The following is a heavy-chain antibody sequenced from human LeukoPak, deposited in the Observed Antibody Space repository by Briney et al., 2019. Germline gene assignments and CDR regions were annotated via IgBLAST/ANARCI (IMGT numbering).Heavy chain of an antibody. Sequence: GGSLRLSCAASGFTFSSYAMQWVRQAPGKGLEWVAVISYDGSNKYYADSVKGRFTISRDNSKNTLYLQMNSLRAEDTAVYYCARDADHMGRGSMDVWGQGTTVTVSS. V-gene: IGHV3-30*04. D-gene: IGHD1-26*01. CDR3: ARDADHMGRGSMDV. CDR2: ISYDGSNK. CDR1: GFTFSSYA. J-gene: IGHJ6*02.